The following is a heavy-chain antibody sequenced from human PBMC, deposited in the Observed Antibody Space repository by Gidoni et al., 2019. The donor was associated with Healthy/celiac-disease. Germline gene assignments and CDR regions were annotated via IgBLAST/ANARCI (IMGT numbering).Heavy chain of an antibody. J-gene: IGHJ4*02. CDR1: GGSSSSGAYY. CDR2: IYYRGST. Sequence: QVQLQESGPGLGKPSQTLSLTCTVSGGSSSSGAYYCSWIRQPPGKGLEWLGYIYYRGSTYSNPSLKSRVTISVDTYKNQFARKLSSVTAADTAVYYCARVPRGGWYPLDYWGQGTLVTVSS. CDR3: ARVPRGGWYPLDY. V-gene: IGHV4-30-4*01. D-gene: IGHD2-15*01.